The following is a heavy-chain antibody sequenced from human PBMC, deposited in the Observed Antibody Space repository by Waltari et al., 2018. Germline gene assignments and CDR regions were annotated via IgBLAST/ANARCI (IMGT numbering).Heavy chain of an antibody. CDR2: IYYSGST. V-gene: IGHV4-59*01. CDR3: ARDPSGATTWFDP. Sequence: QVQLQESGPGLVKPSETLSLTCTVSGGSISRYYWSWIRQPPGKGLECIGYIYYSGSTNYNPSLKSRVTISVDTSKNQFSLKLSSVTAADTAVYYCARDPSGATTWFDPWGQGTLVTVSS. CDR1: GGSISRYY. D-gene: IGHD1-26*01. J-gene: IGHJ5*02.